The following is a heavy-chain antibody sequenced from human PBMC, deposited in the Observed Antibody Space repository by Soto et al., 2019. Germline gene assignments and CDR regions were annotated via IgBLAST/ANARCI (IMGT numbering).Heavy chain of an antibody. CDR2: IKKDGSQK. CDR3: ARIGYSSSCFDY. Sequence: GGSLRLSCAASEFTFXSYWMHWVRQAPGKGLVWVAHIKKDGSQKNYVDSVKGRFTISRDNAKNSVYLQMNSLRAEDTAVYYCARIGYSSSCFDYWGQGIPVTVSS. D-gene: IGHD6-6*01. V-gene: IGHV3-7*01. J-gene: IGHJ4*02. CDR1: EFTFXSYW.